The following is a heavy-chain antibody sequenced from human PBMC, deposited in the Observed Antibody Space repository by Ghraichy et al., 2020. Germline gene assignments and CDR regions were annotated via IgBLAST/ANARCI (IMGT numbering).Heavy chain of an antibody. CDR2: INPRNGGT. CDR3: ARPFIATAYSHFDY. D-gene: IGHD3-9*01. J-gene: IGHJ4*02. Sequence: ASVKVSCKASGYTFSDYYMHWVRQAPGQGLEWMGWINPRNGGTSSAQKFQGRVTMTTDKSISTIYMELRNLRADDTAVYYCARPFIATAYSHFDYWGQGTLVPVAS. CDR1: GYTFSDYY. V-gene: IGHV1-2*02.